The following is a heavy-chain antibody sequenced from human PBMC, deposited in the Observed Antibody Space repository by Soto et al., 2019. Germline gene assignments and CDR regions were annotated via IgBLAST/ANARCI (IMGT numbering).Heavy chain of an antibody. CDR1: GYTFTSYD. CDR3: ARAGVRLRYFDWFPVNDAFDI. J-gene: IGHJ3*02. D-gene: IGHD3-9*01. V-gene: IGHV1-8*01. CDR2: MNPNSGNT. Sequence: GASVKVSCKASGYTFTSYDINWVRQATGQGLEWMGWMNPNSGNTGYAQKFQGRVTMTRNTSISTAYMELSSLRSEDTAVYYCARAGVRLRYFDWFPVNDAFDIWGQGTMVTVSS.